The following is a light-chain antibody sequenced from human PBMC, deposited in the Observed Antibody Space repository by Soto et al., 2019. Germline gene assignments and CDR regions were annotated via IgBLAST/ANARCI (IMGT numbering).Light chain of an antibody. Sequence: QSVLTQPASVSGSPGQSIIISCTGTSSDVGGYNYVSWYQQHPGKAPKLMIYDVSNRPSGVSNRFSGSKSGNTASLTISGLQAEDEADYYCSSYTSSSLVFGTGTKVTVL. CDR1: SSDVGGYNY. V-gene: IGLV2-14*01. J-gene: IGLJ1*01. CDR2: DVS. CDR3: SSYTSSSLV.